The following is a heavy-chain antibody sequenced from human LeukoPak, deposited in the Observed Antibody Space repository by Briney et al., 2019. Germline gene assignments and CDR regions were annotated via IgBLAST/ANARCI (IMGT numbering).Heavy chain of an antibody. V-gene: IGHV1-8*01. D-gene: IGHD6-13*01. J-gene: IGHJ6*02. CDR3: CRGGSTSWYTFSCSYYYAPDV. Sequence: SVTVSCKASGYTFTSYDRNWVRQATGQGGEWMGWINSNSGNTGYARKFQGRLTITSNTSIITAYMALSSLREEPATVYYFCRGGSTSWYTFSCSYYYAPDVWGHGTT. CDR2: INSNSGNT. CDR1: GYTFTSYD.